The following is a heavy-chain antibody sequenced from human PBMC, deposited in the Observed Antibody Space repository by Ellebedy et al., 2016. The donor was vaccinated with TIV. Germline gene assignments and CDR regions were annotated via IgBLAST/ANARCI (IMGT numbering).Heavy chain of an antibody. CDR2: IRQEGDEI. CDR3: ARRASYGDYAVQVNPWFDP. J-gene: IGHJ5*02. D-gene: IGHD4-17*01. Sequence: PGGSLSLSCAASGFNFRSYWMTWVRQAPGKGLEWVAKIRQEGDEIYYVESVKGRFTISRDNAKNSPFLQMNSLRVEDTAVYYCARRASYGDYAVQVNPWFDPWGQGTLVTVSS. V-gene: IGHV3-7*01. CDR1: GFNFRSYW.